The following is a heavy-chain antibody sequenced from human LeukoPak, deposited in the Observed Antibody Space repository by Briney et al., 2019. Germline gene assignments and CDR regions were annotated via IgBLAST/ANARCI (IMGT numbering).Heavy chain of an antibody. V-gene: IGHV3-30-3*01. Sequence: GGSLRLSCAASGFTFSGYAMHWVRQAPGKGLEWVAVISYDGSNKYYADSVKGRFTISRDNSKNTLYLQMNSLRAEDTAVYYCARGNDDSSGNAVNAFDIWGQGTMVTVSS. D-gene: IGHD3-22*01. CDR3: ARGNDDSSGNAVNAFDI. CDR2: ISYDGSNK. CDR1: GFTFSGYA. J-gene: IGHJ3*02.